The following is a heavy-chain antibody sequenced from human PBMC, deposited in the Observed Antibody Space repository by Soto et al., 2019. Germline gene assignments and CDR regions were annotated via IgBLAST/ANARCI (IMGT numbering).Heavy chain of an antibody. J-gene: IGHJ5*02. CDR1: GYTFTGYY. CDR2: INPNSGGT. V-gene: IGHV1-2*06. CDR3: ASGYSSSWYSWFDP. Sequence: ASVKVSCKASGYTFTGYYMHWVRQAPGQGLEWMGRINPNSGGTNYAQKFQGRVTMTRDTSISTAYMELSRLRSDDTAVYYCASGYSSSWYSWFDPWGQGTLVTVSA. D-gene: IGHD6-13*01.